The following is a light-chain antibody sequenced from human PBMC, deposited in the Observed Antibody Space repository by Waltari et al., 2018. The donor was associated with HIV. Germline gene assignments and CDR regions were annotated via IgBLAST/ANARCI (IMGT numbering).Light chain of an antibody. J-gene: IGLJ3*02. CDR3: ASRDNNGKRVL. V-gene: IGLV3-19*01. CDR1: RLINYY. CDR2: YKN. Sequence: SSELTQDPTLSVTLGLKVTLTCQRYRLINYYQTRHQLKPGQAPILVIYYKNTRPSGIPDRFSGSTSGNTASLTITGSQAEDEADYFCASRDNNGKRVLFGGGTKLTVL.